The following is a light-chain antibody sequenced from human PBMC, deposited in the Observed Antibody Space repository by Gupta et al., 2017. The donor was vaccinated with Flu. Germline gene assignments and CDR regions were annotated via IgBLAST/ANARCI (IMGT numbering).Light chain of an antibody. CDR3: QQGSSTPRT. Sequence: PSSLPASVGDRVTITCRASRSISNYVNWYQQRPGRAPNLLIFAASTLQSGVPSRFSGSGSGTDFTLTIDSLQPEDFATYYCQQGSSTPRTFGQGTRVGVK. CDR2: AAS. CDR1: RSISNY. V-gene: IGKV1-39*01. J-gene: IGKJ1*01.